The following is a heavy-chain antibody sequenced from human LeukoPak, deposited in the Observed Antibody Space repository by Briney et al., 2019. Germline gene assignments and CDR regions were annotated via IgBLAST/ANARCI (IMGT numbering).Heavy chain of an antibody. CDR1: GGSFSGYY. Sequence: SESLSLTCAVYGGSFSGYYWSWVRQPPGKGLEWIGVINHSGSTNYNPSLKSRVTISVDTSKNQFSLKLSSVTAADTAVYYCARAYDSSGRDFQHWGQGTLVTVSS. D-gene: IGHD3-22*01. J-gene: IGHJ1*01. CDR3: ARAYDSSGRDFQH. V-gene: IGHV4-34*01. CDR2: INHSGST.